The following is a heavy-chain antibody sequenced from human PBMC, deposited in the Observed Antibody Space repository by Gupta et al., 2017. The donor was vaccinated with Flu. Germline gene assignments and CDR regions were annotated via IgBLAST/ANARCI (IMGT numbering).Heavy chain of an antibody. V-gene: IGHV3-11*01. CDR3: ARGRRDGYNWWEYYFDY. D-gene: IGHD5-12*01. CDR2: ISSSGSTT. CDR1: GFTFSDYY. J-gene: IGHJ4*02. Sequence: QVQLVESGGGLVKPGGSLRLSCAASGFTFSDYYMTWIRQAPGKGLEWISYISSSGSTTYYADSVKGRFTVSRDSAKNSLNLQMSSLRAEDTAVYYCARGRRDGYNWWEYYFDYWGQGTLVTVSS.